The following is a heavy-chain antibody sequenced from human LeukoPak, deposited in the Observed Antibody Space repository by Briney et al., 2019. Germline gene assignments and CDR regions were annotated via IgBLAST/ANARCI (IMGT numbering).Heavy chain of an antibody. V-gene: IGHV1-46*01. CDR2: INPNGDIT. J-gene: IGHJ5*02. D-gene: IGHD1-26*01. CDR3: VRDAVGRDNWFDP. Sequence: ASVKVSCKTSGYTFPSYFMHWVRQAPGQGLEWMGVINPNGDITAYAQQFQGRVTMSSDTSTTTFYLELSSLRSDDTAVYYCVRDAVGRDNWFDPWGQGTLVTVSS. CDR1: GYTFPSYF.